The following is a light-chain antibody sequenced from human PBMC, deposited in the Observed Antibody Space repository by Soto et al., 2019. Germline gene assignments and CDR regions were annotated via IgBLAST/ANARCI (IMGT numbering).Light chain of an antibody. Sequence: EIVLTQSPATLSLSPGDRATLSCRASQSFINYLAWYQQKPGQAPRLLIYDTSNRATGIPARFSGSGSGTDFTLIISSLEPEDFAVYYCQQYGNSPQTFGQGTKVDI. CDR2: DTS. V-gene: IGKV3-11*01. CDR3: QQYGNSPQT. J-gene: IGKJ1*01. CDR1: QSFINY.